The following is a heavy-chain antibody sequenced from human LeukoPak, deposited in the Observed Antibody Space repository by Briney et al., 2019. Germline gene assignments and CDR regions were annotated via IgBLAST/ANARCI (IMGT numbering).Heavy chain of an antibody. CDR3: GRRCAGGDCYGAFDY. Sequence: SQTLSLTCTVSDDSLSSNDYYWGWIRQPPGKGLEWIGSISYSGSTYYKPSLKSRVTISVDTSKNQFSLKLSSVTAADTAVYYRGRRCAGGDCYGAFDYWGQGTLVTVSS. CDR2: ISYSGST. D-gene: IGHD2-21*01. V-gene: IGHV4-39*01. J-gene: IGHJ4*02. CDR1: DDSLSSNDYY.